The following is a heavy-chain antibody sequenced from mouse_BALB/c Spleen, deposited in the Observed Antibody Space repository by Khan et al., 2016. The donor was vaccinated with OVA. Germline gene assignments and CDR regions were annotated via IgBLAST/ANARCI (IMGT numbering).Heavy chain of an antibody. V-gene: IGHV5-9-3*01. CDR3: TRSVVGYYAKNY. J-gene: IGHJ4*01. Sequence: EVELVESGGGVVKPGGSLKLSCSASGFTFSSFAMSWLRQTPEKRLEWVAIISTGGHYTFYPDSVKGRFTISIANARNTLYLQMSSLRSEDTAIYYCTRSVVGYYAKNYWGKGTSVTVSS. CDR1: GFTFSSFA. CDR2: ISTGGHYT. D-gene: IGHD1-1*02.